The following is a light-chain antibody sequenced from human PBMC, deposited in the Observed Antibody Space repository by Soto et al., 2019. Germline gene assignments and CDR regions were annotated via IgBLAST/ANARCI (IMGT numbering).Light chain of an antibody. CDR1: QTVRHY. V-gene: IGKV1-39*01. CDR3: QQSYGAPRT. CDR2: AAS. J-gene: IGKJ2*01. Sequence: DIQMTQSPSSLSAFVGDRVTITCRASQTVRHYLNWYQQKPGQAPRLLIYAASSLQSWVPSRFSGSGSETDFSLTINGLLPEDFATYDCQQSYGAPRTFGQGTKLEI.